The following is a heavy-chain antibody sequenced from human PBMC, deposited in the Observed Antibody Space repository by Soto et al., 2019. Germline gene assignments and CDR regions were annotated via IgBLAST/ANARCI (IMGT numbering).Heavy chain of an antibody. V-gene: IGHV1-18*01. CDR2: INTYNGNT. CDR1: GYTFTNYG. CDR3: CSSQTPTSFDY. Sequence: QVQLVQSESEVKKPGASVKVSCEASGYTFTNYGISWVRQAPGQGLEFMGWINTYNGNTKYPQKFQGRVTMTADTSTSTAYMELRSLRSDDTAVDYCCSSQTPTSFDYWGQGTLVTVSS. J-gene: IGHJ4*02. D-gene: IGHD2-15*01.